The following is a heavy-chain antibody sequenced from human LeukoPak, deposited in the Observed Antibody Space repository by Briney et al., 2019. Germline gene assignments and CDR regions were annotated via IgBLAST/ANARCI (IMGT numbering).Heavy chain of an antibody. D-gene: IGHD4-23*01. CDR3: ATLSRWPNCFDP. Sequence: PGGSLRLSCTASGFTFSDYYMTWLRQAPGKGLEWVSSISNAGTTTYYADSMKGRFIISRDNARNSLFLRMNSLRADDTAVYDRATLSRWPNCFDPWDQGTLVTVSS. V-gene: IGHV3-11*01. CDR2: ISNAGTTT. CDR1: GFTFSDYY. J-gene: IGHJ5*02.